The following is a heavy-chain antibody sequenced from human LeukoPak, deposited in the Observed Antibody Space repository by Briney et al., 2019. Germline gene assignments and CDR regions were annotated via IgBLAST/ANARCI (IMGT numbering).Heavy chain of an antibody. CDR1: RFPSKSYA. V-gene: IGHV3-30*04. D-gene: IGHD3-16*01. CDR2: SSYDGSNK. Sequence: GGSLRLSCVLSRFPSKSYAFHRVRQAPGKGLEWVAVSSYDGSNKYYADPVKGRFTVSRDNSKNTFFLQMNRLRAEDTAVYYSARGIEGGFNYFYFMDVWGKGTTVIVSS. J-gene: IGHJ6*03. CDR3: ARGIEGGFNYFYFMDV.